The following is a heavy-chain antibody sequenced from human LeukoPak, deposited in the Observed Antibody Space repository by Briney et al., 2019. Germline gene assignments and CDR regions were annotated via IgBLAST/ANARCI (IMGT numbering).Heavy chain of an antibody. CDR1: GFTFSSYG. V-gene: IGHV3-30*02. CDR2: IRYDGSNK. CDR3: AKDTYYYDSSAYLGSDY. Sequence: PGGSLRLSCAASGFTFSSYGMHWVRQAPGKGLEWVAFIRYDGSNKYYADSVKGRFTISRDNSKNTPYLQMNSLRAEDTAVYYCAKDTYYYDSSAYLGSDYWGQGTLATVSS. D-gene: IGHD3-22*01. J-gene: IGHJ4*02.